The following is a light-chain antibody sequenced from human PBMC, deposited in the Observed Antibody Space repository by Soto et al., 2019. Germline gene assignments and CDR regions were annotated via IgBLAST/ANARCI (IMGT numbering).Light chain of an antibody. V-gene: IGKV3-15*01. J-gene: IGKJ2*01. CDR3: QQYTNWPYT. CDR2: GAS. Sequence: EIVMMQSPATLSVSPRERATLSCRASQALGNNLAWYQHKPCQAPRLLIYGASTRATGVPVRFSGSGSETEFTLSISSLQSDDLAVYYCQQYTNWPYTFGQGTKLEIK. CDR1: QALGNN.